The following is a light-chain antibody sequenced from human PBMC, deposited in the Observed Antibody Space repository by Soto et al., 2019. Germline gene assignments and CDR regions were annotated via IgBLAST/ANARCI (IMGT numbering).Light chain of an antibody. CDR3: QQYNDWPLR. V-gene: IGKV3-15*01. CDR2: GAF. J-gene: IGKJ1*01. Sequence: EIVLTLPPVTPSVSQGERVTVSCMASQSVSSNLAWFQQKPGQAPSRLIYGAFTRATGIPARFSGTGSGTEFTLTISSLQSEDFALYYCQQYNDWPLRFGQGTKVDIK. CDR1: QSVSSN.